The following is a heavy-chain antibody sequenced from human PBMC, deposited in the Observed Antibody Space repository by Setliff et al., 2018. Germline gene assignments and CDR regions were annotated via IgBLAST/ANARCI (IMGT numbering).Heavy chain of an antibody. CDR1: GDSVSSDRFH. J-gene: IGHJ4*02. V-gene: IGHV4-61*02. CDR2: LRIGFSN. Sequence: SETLSLTCTVSGDSVSSDRFHWGWFRQSAGKGLEWIGRLRIGFSNIYNPSLASRVTISVDTSKNQFSLKLDSVTAADTAVYYCARDPVDGHGHLDYWGQGTLVTVSS. D-gene: IGHD2-8*01. CDR3: ARDPVDGHGHLDY.